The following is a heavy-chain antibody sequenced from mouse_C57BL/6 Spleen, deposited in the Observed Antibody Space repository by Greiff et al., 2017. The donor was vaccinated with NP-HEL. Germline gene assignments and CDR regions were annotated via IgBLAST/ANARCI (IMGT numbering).Heavy chain of an antibody. CDR2: IDPETGGT. D-gene: IGHD1-1*01. J-gene: IGHJ1*03. V-gene: IGHV1-15*01. Sequence: VQLQQSGAELVRPGASVTLSCKASGYTFTDYEMHWVKQTPVHGLEWIGAIDPETGGTAYNQKFKGKAILTADNSSSTAYMELRSLTSEDSAVYYCTRRYYYGSSYWYFDVWGTGTTVTVSS. CDR3: TRRYYYGSSYWYFDV. CDR1: GYTFTDYE.